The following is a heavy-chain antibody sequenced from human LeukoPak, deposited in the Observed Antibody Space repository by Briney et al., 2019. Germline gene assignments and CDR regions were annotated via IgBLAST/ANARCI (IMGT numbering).Heavy chain of an antibody. CDR2: IIPIFGTA. CDR1: GGTFSSYA. J-gene: IGHJ4*02. D-gene: IGHD3-9*01. V-gene: IGHV1-69*13. CDR3: ARALPNYDILTGYYRAFDY. Sequence: GASVKVSCKASGGTFSSYAISWVRQAPGQGLEWMGGIIPIFGTANYAQKFQGRVTITADESTSTAYMELSSLRSEDTAVYYCARALPNYDILTGYYRAFDYWGQGTLVTVSS.